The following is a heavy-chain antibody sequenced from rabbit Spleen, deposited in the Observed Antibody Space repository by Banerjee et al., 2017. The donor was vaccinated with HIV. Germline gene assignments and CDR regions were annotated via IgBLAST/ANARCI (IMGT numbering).Heavy chain of an antibody. D-gene: IGHD8-1*01. CDR3: ARDAGSGDYIDGYFNL. CDR1: GVSFSGDSY. V-gene: IGHV1S45*01. Sequence: QEQLVESGGDLVKPGASLTLTCIASGVSFSGDSYMCWVRQAPGRGLEWISCIAGSSSDFTYSASWATGRFTVSRTSSTTVTLQMTSLTVADTATYFCARDAGSGDYIDGYFNLWGPGTLVTVS. CDR2: IAGSSSDFT. J-gene: IGHJ4*01.